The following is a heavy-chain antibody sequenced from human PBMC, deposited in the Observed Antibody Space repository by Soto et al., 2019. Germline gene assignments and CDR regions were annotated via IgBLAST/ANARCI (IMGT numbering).Heavy chain of an antibody. J-gene: IGHJ4*02. CDR1: GFTFSSYA. V-gene: IGHV3-23*01. Sequence: PGGPLRLSGAASGFTFSSYAMSWVRQAPGKGLEWVSAISGSGGSTYYANSVKGRFAISSDNSKDTLFLQMNSLKAEDTAVYFCAKHLQYDSGWRLDHWGLGTVFLVSS. CDR3: AKHLQYDSGWRLDH. CDR2: ISGSGGST. D-gene: IGHD6-19*01.